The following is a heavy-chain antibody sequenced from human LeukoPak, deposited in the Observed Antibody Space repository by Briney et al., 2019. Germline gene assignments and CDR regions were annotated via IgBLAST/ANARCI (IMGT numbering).Heavy chain of an antibody. CDR2: IRDVSDTI. Sequence: PGGSLRLSCAASGFRFHTYSMNWVRQAPGKGLEWVSYIRDVSDTIYYADSVKGRFTVSRSNAENSLFLQMNSLRAEDTAVYYCARGARGGPRGSSGSYQRMYYFDHWGQGTLVTVSS. CDR3: ARGARGGPRGSSGSYQRMYYFDH. CDR1: GFRFHTYS. J-gene: IGHJ4*02. D-gene: IGHD1-26*01. V-gene: IGHV3-48*04.